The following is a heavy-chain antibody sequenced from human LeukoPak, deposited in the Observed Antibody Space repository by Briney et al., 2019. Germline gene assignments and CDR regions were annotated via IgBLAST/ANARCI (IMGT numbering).Heavy chain of an antibody. J-gene: IGHJ4*02. CDR3: ARVHPLRDINRFDY. CDR2: INPSGGST. CDR1: GYTFTSYD. Sequence: ASVKVSCKASGYTFTSYDINWVRQATGQGLEWMGIINPSGGSTSYAQKFQGRVTMTRDTSTSTVYMELSSLRSEDTAVYYCARVHPLRDINRFDYWGQGTLVTVSS. V-gene: IGHV1-46*01. D-gene: IGHD2-15*01.